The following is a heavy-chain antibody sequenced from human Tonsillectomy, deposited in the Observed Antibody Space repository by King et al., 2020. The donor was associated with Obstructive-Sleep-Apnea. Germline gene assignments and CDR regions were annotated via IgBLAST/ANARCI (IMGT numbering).Heavy chain of an antibody. J-gene: IGHJ6*02. V-gene: IGHV1-18*01. CDR2: ISAYNGNT. D-gene: IGHD2-21*01. CDR3: ARVGGCYNLDFYYGMDV. Sequence: QLVQSGAEVKKPGASVKVSCKASGYTFTNYGITWVRQAPVQGPEWMGWISAYNGNTKYEQKLQGRVTMNPDTSTRTAYMELRSLSSDDTAGYYWARVGGCYNLDFYYGMDVWGQGTTVTVSS. CDR1: GYTFTNYG.